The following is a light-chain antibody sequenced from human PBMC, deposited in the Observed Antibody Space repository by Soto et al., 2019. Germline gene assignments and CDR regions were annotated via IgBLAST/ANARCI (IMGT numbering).Light chain of an antibody. V-gene: IGKV3-15*01. CDR3: QQYNNWPSFT. CDR2: GAS. Sequence: EIVMTQSPATLSVSPGERATLSCRASQSVSSNLAWYQQKPGQAPRLLIYGASTRATGIPARFSGSGSGTEFTLTISSLQCEDFAVYYCQQYNNWPSFTFGPGTKVDIK. CDR1: QSVSSN. J-gene: IGKJ3*01.